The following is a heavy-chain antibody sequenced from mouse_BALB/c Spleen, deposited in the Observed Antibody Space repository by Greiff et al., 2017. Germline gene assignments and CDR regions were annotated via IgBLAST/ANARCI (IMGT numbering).Heavy chain of an antibody. CDR2: ISSGGSYT. Sequence: DVQLVESGGDLVKPGGSLKLSCAASGFTFSSYGMSWVRQTPDKRLEWVATISSGGSYTYYPDSVKGRFTISRDNAKNTLYLQMSSLKSEDTAMYYCARRDRYDEGAWFAYWGQGTLVTVSA. J-gene: IGHJ3*01. D-gene: IGHD2-14*01. V-gene: IGHV5-6*01. CDR3: ARRDRYDEGAWFAY. CDR1: GFTFSSYG.